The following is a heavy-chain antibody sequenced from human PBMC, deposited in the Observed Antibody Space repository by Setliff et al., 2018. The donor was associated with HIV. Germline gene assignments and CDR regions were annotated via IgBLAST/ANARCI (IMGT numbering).Heavy chain of an antibody. V-gene: IGHV1-69*13. Sequence: SVKVSCKASGDTFNSHAISWVRQAPGQGLEWMGGIVPIFGTPNYAQKFRGRLTITADESTSTVYMELSSLRSEDTAVYYCARDSRDIVVVIAPEPEPYYYYGMDVWGEGTTVTVSS. D-gene: IGHD2-15*01. CDR3: ARDSRDIVVVIAPEPEPYYYYGMDV. CDR2: IVPIFGTP. CDR1: GDTFNSHA. J-gene: IGHJ6*04.